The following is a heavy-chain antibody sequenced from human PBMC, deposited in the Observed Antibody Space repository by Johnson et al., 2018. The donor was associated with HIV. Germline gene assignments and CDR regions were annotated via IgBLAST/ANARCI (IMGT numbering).Heavy chain of an antibody. D-gene: IGHD3-16*01. Sequence: VQLVESGGGLVKPGESLRLSCAASGFTFNDYYISWIRQAPGKGLEWVGFIRSKAYGGTTEYAASVKGRFTISRDASRSIAYLQMNSLKAEDTAVYYFTRDSLMQVIRFGAFDIWGQWTMVSVSS. CDR1: GFTFNDYY. V-gene: IGHV3-49*05. CDR3: TRDSLMQVIRFGAFDI. CDR2: IRSKAYGGTT. J-gene: IGHJ3*02.